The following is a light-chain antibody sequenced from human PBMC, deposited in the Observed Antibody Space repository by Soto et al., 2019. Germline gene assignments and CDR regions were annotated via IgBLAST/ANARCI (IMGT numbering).Light chain of an antibody. CDR3: SSYTSSSTLLV. V-gene: IGLV2-14*01. Sequence: QAVLTQPASVSGSPGQSITISCPGTSSDVGGYNYVSWYQQHPGKAPKLMIYDVSNRPSGVSNRFSGSKSGNTASLTISGLQAEDEADYYCSSYTSSSTLLVFGTGTKLTVL. J-gene: IGLJ1*01. CDR1: SSDVGGYNY. CDR2: DVS.